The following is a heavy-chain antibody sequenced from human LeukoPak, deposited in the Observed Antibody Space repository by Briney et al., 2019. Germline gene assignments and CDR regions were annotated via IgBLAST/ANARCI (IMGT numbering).Heavy chain of an antibody. CDR1: GASISSGSYF. Sequence: SETLSLTCTVSGASISSGSYFWGWIRQPPGKGLEWIGTIYYSGSPYYNPSFKSRVTISVDASKNQFSLKLNSVTAADTAVYFCAVAGAQYSDTGGLYAFDFWGRGTMVTVSS. D-gene: IGHD2-8*02. CDR3: AVAGAQYSDTGGLYAFDF. CDR2: IYYSGSP. J-gene: IGHJ3*01. V-gene: IGHV4-39*01.